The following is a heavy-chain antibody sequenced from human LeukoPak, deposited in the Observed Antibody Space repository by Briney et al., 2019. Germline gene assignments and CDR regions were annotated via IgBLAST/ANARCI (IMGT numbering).Heavy chain of an antibody. J-gene: IGHJ4*02. CDR2: ICHSGST. Sequence: SETLSLTCAVFGGSSSSGGYSWSWIRQPPGKGLEWIGYICHSGSTYYNPSLKSRVTISVDRSKNQFSLKLSSVTAADTAVYYCARGYGGNSDYFDNWGQGTLVTVSS. V-gene: IGHV4-30-2*01. D-gene: IGHD4-23*01. CDR3: ARGYGGNSDYFDN. CDR1: GGSSSSGGYS.